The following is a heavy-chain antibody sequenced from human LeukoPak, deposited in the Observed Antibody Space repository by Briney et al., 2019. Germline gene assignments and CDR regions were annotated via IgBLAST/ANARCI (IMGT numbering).Heavy chain of an antibody. CDR2: ISYDGRNK. Sequence: GKSLRLSCAASGFTFNDYGMHWVRQAPGKGLEWVAVISYDGRNKHYPDSVKGRFTISRDISTDTLWLQMDSLRTEDTAVYYCAKGPLRGTAAAIDYWGQGTLVTVSS. V-gene: IGHV3-30*18. D-gene: IGHD2-2*01. J-gene: IGHJ4*02. CDR3: AKGPLRGTAAAIDY. CDR1: GFTFNDYG.